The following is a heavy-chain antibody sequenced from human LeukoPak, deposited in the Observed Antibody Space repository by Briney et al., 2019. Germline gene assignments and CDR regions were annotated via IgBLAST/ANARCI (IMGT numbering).Heavy chain of an antibody. CDR1: GFTLRDYY. V-gene: IGHV3-11*01. J-gene: IGHJ4*02. Sequence: GGSLRLSCAAFGFTLRDYYISWIRQAPGKRLECISYTDTGGFTIYYADSVKGRFTISRDSAKKSLFLQMNSLRADDTAVYYCARHGMYCNSTSCYGGGIDYWGRGTLVTVSS. CDR2: TDTGGFTI. D-gene: IGHD2-2*01. CDR3: ARHGMYCNSTSCYGGGIDY.